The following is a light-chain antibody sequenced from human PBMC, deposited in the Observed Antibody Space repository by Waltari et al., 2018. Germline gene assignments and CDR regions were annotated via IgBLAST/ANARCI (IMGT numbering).Light chain of an antibody. CDR2: EVS. CDR3: CSYAGSSTFVV. J-gene: IGLJ2*01. CDR1: SSDVGSYNL. Sequence: QSALTQPASVSGSPGQSITISCTGTSSDVGSYNLVSWYQQHPGKAPKLMIYEVSKRPSGFSNRFSGSKSGNTASLTISGRQAEDEADYYCCSYAGSSTFVVFGGGTKLTVL. V-gene: IGLV2-23*02.